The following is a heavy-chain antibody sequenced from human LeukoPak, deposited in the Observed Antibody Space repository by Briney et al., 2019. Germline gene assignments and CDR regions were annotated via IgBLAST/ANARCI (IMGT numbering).Heavy chain of an antibody. D-gene: IGHD5-24*01. J-gene: IGHJ4*02. CDR1: GYTFTSYD. CDR2: MNPNSGNT. Sequence: ASVKVSCKASGYTFTSYDINWVRQATGQGLEWMGWMNPNSGNTGYAQKFQGRVTMTRNTSISTAYMELSSLRSEDTAVYYCARVHGGDGSFDYWGQGTLVTVSS. V-gene: IGHV1-8*01. CDR3: ARVHGGDGSFDY.